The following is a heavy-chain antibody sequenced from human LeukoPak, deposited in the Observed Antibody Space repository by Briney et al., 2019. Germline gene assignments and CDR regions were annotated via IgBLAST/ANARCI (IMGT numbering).Heavy chain of an antibody. CDR3: AKVPGSLNFDY. V-gene: IGHV3-53*01. Sequence: PGGSLRLSCAASGFTVSSNYMSWVRQAPGKGLEWVSVIYSGGSTYYADSVKGRFTISRDNSKNTLYLQMNSLRAEDTAVYYCAKVPGSLNFDYWGQGTLVTVSS. D-gene: IGHD2-15*01. CDR1: GFTVSSNY. CDR2: IYSGGST. J-gene: IGHJ4*02.